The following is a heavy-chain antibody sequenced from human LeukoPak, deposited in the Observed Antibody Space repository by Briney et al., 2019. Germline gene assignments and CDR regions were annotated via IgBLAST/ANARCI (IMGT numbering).Heavy chain of an antibody. V-gene: IGHV3-23*01. CDR3: ARGEWDLRD. CDR1: GFTFSSYA. CDR2: ISGSGGNT. Sequence: GGSLRLSCAASGFTFSSYAMSWVRQAPGKGLEWVSAISGSGGNTYYADSVKGRFTISRDNAKNVLFLQMNNLRAEDTAFYYCARGEWDLRDWGQGTLVIVSS. D-gene: IGHD1-26*01. J-gene: IGHJ4*02.